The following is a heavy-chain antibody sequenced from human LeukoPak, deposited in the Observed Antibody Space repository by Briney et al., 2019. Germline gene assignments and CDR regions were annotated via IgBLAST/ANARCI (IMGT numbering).Heavy chain of an antibody. CDR1: GYSFTGYW. CDR3: AKTPRAYTYGTYDY. CDR2: IYPGDSDA. Sequence: GESLKISCKGSGYSFTGYWIGWVHQMPGKGLEWMGIIYPGDSDARYSPSFQGQVTISADKSISTAYLQWHSLKASDTAMYYCAKTPRAYTYGTYDYWGQGTLVTVSS. D-gene: IGHD5-18*01. V-gene: IGHV5-51*07. J-gene: IGHJ4*02.